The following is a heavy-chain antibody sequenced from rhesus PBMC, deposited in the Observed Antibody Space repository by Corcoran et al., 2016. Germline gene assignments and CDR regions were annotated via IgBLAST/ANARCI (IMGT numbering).Heavy chain of an antibody. CDR1: GGSISDDYY. CDR3: ASSPPYFDY. Sequence: QVQLQESGPGLVKPSETLSLTCAVSGGSISDDYYWSWIRQPPGKGLGWFGYIYGSGGSTDYNPSLESRVTLSTDTSKNQFSLKLSSVTAADTAVYYCASSPPYFDYWGQGVLVTVSS. V-gene: IGHV4S7*01. D-gene: IGHD3S6*01. J-gene: IGHJ4*01. CDR2: IYGSGGST.